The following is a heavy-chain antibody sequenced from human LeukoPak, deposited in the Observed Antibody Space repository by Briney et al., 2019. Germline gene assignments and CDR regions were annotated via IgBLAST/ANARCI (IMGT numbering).Heavy chain of an antibody. J-gene: IGHJ4*02. CDR1: GFTFSSCA. Sequence: GGSLRLSCAASGFTFSSCAMHWVRQAPGKGLEWVAIISYDGNNKYYADSVKGRFIISRDNSKNTLYLQMNSLRAEDTAVYYCAKVGVWGGYSYGYVDYWGQGTLVTVSS. CDR3: AKVGVWGGYSYGYVDY. D-gene: IGHD5-18*01. V-gene: IGHV3-30-3*01. CDR2: ISYDGNNK.